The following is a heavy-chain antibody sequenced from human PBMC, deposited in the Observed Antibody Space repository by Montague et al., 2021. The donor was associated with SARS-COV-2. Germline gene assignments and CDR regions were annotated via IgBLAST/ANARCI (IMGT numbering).Heavy chain of an antibody. J-gene: IGHJ4*02. Sequence: SETLSLTCAVYGESVSGFYWGWIRQPPGEGLEWLGEINHSGSTNYNPSLKSRVTMSLDTSKNQFSLKLRSVTAADTAVYFCARGFRTVEMPTIYFDYWGQGTLVTVSS. CDR2: INHSGST. CDR3: ARGFRTVEMPTIYFDY. V-gene: IGHV4-34*01. D-gene: IGHD5-24*01. CDR1: GESVSGFY.